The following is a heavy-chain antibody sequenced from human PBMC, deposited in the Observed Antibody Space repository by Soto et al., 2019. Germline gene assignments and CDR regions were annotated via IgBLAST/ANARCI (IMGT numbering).Heavy chain of an antibody. CDR1: GFTFSNAW. CDR3: TTDLPGIAAAGPDAFDI. J-gene: IGHJ3*02. V-gene: IGHV3-15*01. D-gene: IGHD6-13*01. CDR2: IKSKTAGGTT. Sequence: VGSLRVSCAASGFTFSNAWMSWVRQAPGKGLEWVGRIKSKTAGGTTDYAAPVKGRFTISRDDSKNTLYLQMNSLKTEDTAVYYCTTDLPGIAAAGPDAFDIWGQGTMVTVSS.